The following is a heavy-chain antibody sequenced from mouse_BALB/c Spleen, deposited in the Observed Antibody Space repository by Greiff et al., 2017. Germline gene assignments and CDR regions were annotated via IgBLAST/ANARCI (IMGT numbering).Heavy chain of an antibody. CDR1: GFTFSSYT. V-gene: IGHV5-6-4*01. CDR2: ISSGGSYT. Sequence: DVKLVESGGGLVKPGGSLKLSCAASGFTFSSYTMSWVRQTPEKRLEWVATISSGGSYTYYPDSVKGRFTISRDNAKNTLYLQMSSLKSEDTAMYYCTRDRVYYGNVSPFAYWGQGTLVTVSA. J-gene: IGHJ3*01. D-gene: IGHD1-1*01. CDR3: TRDRVYYGNVSPFAY.